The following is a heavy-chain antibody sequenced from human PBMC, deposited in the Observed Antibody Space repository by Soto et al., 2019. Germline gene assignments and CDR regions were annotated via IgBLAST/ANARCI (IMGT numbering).Heavy chain of an antibody. J-gene: IGHJ4*02. V-gene: IGHV4-59*01. CDR1: GGSISSYY. CDR3: AKWDILTGFDY. D-gene: IGHD3-9*01. CDR2: IYYSGST. Sequence: PSETLSLTCTVSGGSISSYYWSWTRQPPGKGLEWIGYIYYSGSTNYNPSLKSRATISVDTSKNQFSLKLSSVTAADTAVYYCAKWDILTGFDYWGQGTLVTVSS.